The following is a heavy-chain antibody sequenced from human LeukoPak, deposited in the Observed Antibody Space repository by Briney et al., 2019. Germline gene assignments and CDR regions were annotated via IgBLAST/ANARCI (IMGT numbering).Heavy chain of an antibody. CDR1: GGSISSSSYY. Sequence: SETLSLTCTVSGGSISSSSYYWGWIRQPPGKGLEWIGSIYYSGSTYYNPSLKSRVTISVDTSKKQLSLKLNSVTAADTAVYYCARESKKYYYGSGSLVRERYYYHYMDVWGKGTTVTISS. CDR2: IYYSGST. V-gene: IGHV4-39*07. D-gene: IGHD3-10*01. CDR3: ARESKKYYYGSGSLVRERYYYHYMDV. J-gene: IGHJ6*03.